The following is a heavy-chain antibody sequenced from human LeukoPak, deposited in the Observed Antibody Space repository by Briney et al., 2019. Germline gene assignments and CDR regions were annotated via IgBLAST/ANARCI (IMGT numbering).Heavy chain of an antibody. CDR1: GFTFSSYE. CDR3: ARRSAAKDAFDI. V-gene: IGHV3-48*03. Sequence: GGSLRLSCAASGFTFSSYEMNWVRQAPGKGLEWVSYISSSGSTIYDADSVKGRFTISRDNAKNSLYLQMNSLRAEDTAVYYCARRSAAKDAFDIWGQGTMVTVSS. CDR2: ISSSGSTI. D-gene: IGHD6-25*01. J-gene: IGHJ3*02.